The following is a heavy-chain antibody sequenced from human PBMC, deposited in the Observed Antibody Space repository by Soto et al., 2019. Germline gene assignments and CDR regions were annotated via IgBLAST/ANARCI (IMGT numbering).Heavy chain of an antibody. J-gene: IGHJ6*02. CDR3: ARADYDTLTGLVYGMDV. CDR2: ISAYNGNT. D-gene: IGHD3-9*01. CDR1: GYTFTSYG. Sequence: ASVKVSCKASGYTFTSYGISWVRQAPGQGLEWMGWISAYNGNTNYAQKLQGRVTMTTDTSTSTAYMELRSLRSDDTAVYYCARADYDTLTGLVYGMDVWGQGTTVTVSS. V-gene: IGHV1-18*01.